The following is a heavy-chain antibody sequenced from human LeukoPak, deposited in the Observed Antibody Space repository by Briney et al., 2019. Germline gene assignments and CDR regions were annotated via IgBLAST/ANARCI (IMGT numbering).Heavy chain of an antibody. CDR2: INPSGGST. V-gene: IGHV1-46*01. CDR3: ARSDRFLAAAGTEFDY. CDR1: GYTFTSYY. Sequence: ASVKVSCKASGYTFTSYYMHWVRQAPGQGLEWMGIINPSGGSTSYAQKFQGRVTMTTDTSTSTAYMELRSLRSDDTAVYYCARSDRFLAAAGTEFDYWGQGTLVTVSS. D-gene: IGHD6-13*01. J-gene: IGHJ4*02.